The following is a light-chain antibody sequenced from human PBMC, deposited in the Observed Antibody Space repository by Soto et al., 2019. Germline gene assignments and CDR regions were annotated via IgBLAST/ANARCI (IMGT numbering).Light chain of an antibody. Sequence: QSALTQPASVSGSPGQSITISCTGTSADVGGYNFVSWYQHHPGKAPKLMIYDVSNRPSGVSNRFSGSKSVNKASLTISGLQAEDEADYYCSSYTSSRTHVVFGGGTKVTVL. CDR1: SADVGGYNF. CDR2: DVS. CDR3: SSYTSSRTHVV. J-gene: IGLJ2*01. V-gene: IGLV2-14*03.